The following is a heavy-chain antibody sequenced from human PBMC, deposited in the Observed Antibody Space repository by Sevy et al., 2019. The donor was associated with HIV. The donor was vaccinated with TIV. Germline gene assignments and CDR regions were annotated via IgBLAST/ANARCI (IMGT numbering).Heavy chain of an antibody. Sequence: GGSLRLSCAASGFTFSSYSMNWVRQAPGKGLEWVSSISSSSSYIYYTDSVKGRFTISRDKAKNSLYLQMNSLRAEDTAVYYCARGGFDGIFDPWGPGTLVTVSS. V-gene: IGHV3-21*01. CDR1: GFTFSSYS. CDR2: ISSSSSYI. D-gene: IGHD1-26*01. J-gene: IGHJ5*02. CDR3: ARGGFDGIFDP.